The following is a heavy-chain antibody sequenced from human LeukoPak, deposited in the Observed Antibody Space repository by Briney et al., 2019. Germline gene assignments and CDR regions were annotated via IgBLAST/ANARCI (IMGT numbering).Heavy chain of an antibody. J-gene: IGHJ5*02. Sequence: SVNVSCKPSGGTFSRYAISCVRQAPGQGLEWMGGIIPIFGTANYAQKFQGRVTITTDESTSPAYMELSNLTSEDTAVYYCARQLVGGNWFDPWGQGTLVTVSS. CDR3: ARQLVGGNWFDP. CDR1: GGTFSRYA. CDR2: IIPIFGTA. V-gene: IGHV1-69*05. D-gene: IGHD6-13*01.